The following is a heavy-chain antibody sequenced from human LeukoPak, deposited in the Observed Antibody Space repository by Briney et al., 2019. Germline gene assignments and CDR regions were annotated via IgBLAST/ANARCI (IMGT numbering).Heavy chain of an antibody. J-gene: IGHJ4*02. D-gene: IGHD3-10*01. CDR2: ISAYNGNT. Sequence: GASVKVSCKASGYTFTSYGISWVRQAPGQGLEWMGWISAYNGNTNYAQKLQGRVTMTTDTSTSTAYMELRSLRSDDTAVYYCARDGFTLDITMVRGVIELSPFDYWGQGTLVTVSS. CDR3: ARDGFTLDITMVRGVIELSPFDY. V-gene: IGHV1-18*01. CDR1: GYTFTSYG.